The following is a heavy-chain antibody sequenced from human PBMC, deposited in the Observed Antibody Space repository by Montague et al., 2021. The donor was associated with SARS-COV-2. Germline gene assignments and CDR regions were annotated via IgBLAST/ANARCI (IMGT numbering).Heavy chain of an antibody. V-gene: IGHV4-61*02. D-gene: IGHD1-26*01. CDR2: IYTTGST. CDR3: ASHAWAPGTGCFDN. J-gene: IGHJ4*02. Sequence: TLSLTCTVSGGSISSGDYYWSWIRQPAGRTLEWIGRIYTTGSTSYNPSLKSRVTISVDTSKNQFSLKLSSVTAAATAVYYCASHAWAPGTGCFDNWGPGTLVTVSS. CDR1: GGSISSGDYY.